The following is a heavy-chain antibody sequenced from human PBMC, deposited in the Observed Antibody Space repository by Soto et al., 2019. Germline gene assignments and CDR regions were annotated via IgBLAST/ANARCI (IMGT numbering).Heavy chain of an antibody. Sequence: QVQLVESGGGVVQPGRSLRLSCAASGFTFSSYGMHWVRQAPGKGLEWVAVIWYDGTNKYYAESVKGRFTISRDNSKNKLYLQMNSLRAEDTAVYYCARDRGAVAGTRYYYGMDVWGQGTTVTVSS. CDR1: GFTFSSYG. V-gene: IGHV3-33*01. CDR2: IWYDGTNK. J-gene: IGHJ6*02. CDR3: ARDRGAVAGTRYYYGMDV. D-gene: IGHD6-13*01.